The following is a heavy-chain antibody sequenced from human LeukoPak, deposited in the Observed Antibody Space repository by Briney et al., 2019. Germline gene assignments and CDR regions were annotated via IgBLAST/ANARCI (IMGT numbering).Heavy chain of an antibody. CDR3: AAGTPMYYSDTSGYYKEYGMDV. CDR2: FDPEDGET. J-gene: IGHJ6*02. CDR1: GYTLTELS. D-gene: IGHD3-22*01. V-gene: IGHV1-24*01. Sequence: ASVKVSCKVSGYTLTELSMHWVRQAPGKGLEWMGGFDPEDGETIYAQKFQERVTITRDMSTSTAYMELSSLRSEDTAVYYCAAGTPMYYSDTSGYYKEYGMDVWGQGTTVTVSS.